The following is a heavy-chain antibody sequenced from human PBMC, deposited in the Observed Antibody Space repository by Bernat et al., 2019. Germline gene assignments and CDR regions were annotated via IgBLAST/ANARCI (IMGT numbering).Heavy chain of an antibody. CDR3: AKPIFGVANAFDI. J-gene: IGHJ3*02. V-gene: IGHV3-23*01. CDR2: LGGSGVST. D-gene: IGHD3-3*01. CDR1: GFTFNTYG. Sequence: EVQLLESGGGLVQPGGSLRLSCAASGFTFNTYGMSWVRQAPGKGLEWVSGLGGSGVSTYYADSVKGRFTISRDNSKNTLFLQMNSLRAEDTAVYYCAKPIFGVANAFDIWGQGTFVTVSS.